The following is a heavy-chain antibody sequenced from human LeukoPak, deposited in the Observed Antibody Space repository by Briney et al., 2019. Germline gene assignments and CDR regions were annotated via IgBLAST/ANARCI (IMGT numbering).Heavy chain of an antibody. D-gene: IGHD3-9*01. CDR2: IRGKAYGGTT. Sequence: GGSLGLSCTASGFTLVDYGVGWVRQAPGRGLQRVGFIRGKAYGGTTEYAASVKGRFSISRDDSNTIAYLHMNSLKTEDTAVYYCVRDKDWSYDYWGQGTLVTVSS. CDR3: VRDKDWSYDY. CDR1: GFTLVDYG. V-gene: IGHV3-49*04. J-gene: IGHJ4*02.